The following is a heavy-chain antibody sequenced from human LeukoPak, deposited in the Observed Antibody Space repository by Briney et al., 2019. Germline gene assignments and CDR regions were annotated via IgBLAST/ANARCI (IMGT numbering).Heavy chain of an antibody. D-gene: IGHD3-3*01. V-gene: IGHV3-74*01. CDR3: ARGPYDFWSGYIFDY. CDR1: GFTFSSYW. CDR2: INSDGSST. J-gene: IGHJ4*02. Sequence: PGGSLRLSCAASGFTFSSYWMHWVRHAPGKGLVWVSRINSDGSSTSYADSVKGRFTISRDNAKNTLYLQMNSLKAEDTAVYYCARGPYDFWSGYIFDYWGQGTLVTVSS.